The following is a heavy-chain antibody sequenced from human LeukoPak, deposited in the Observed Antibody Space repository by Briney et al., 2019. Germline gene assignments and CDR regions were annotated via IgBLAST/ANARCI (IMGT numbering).Heavy chain of an antibody. CDR1: GGSISSSSYY. V-gene: IGHV4-39*07. Sequence: PSETLSLTCTVSGGSISSSSYYWGWIRQPPGKGLEWIGSIYYSGSTYYNPSLKSRVTISVDTSKNQFSLKLSSVTAADTAVYYCARVPGRRVQLWLANDAFDIWGQGTMVTVSS. D-gene: IGHD5-18*01. CDR2: IYYSGST. CDR3: ARVPGRRVQLWLANDAFDI. J-gene: IGHJ3*02.